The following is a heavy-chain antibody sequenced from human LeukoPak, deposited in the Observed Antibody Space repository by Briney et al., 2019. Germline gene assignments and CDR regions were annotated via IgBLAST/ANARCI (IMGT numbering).Heavy chain of an antibody. J-gene: IGHJ4*02. V-gene: IGHV3-30*03. Sequence: GGSLRLSCATSGFTFTTHGMHWVRQAPGKGLEWVASISHDGNNKLYADSVKGRFTIYREDSKSTLYLQMNSLRAEDTAVYYCARSVEKGTVDYWGQGTLVTVSS. CDR3: ARSVEKGTVDY. D-gene: IGHD5/OR15-5a*01. CDR1: GFTFTTHG. CDR2: ISHDGNNK.